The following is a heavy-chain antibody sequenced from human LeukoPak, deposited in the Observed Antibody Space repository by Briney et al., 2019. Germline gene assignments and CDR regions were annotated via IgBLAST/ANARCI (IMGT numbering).Heavy chain of an antibody. Sequence: GGSLRLSCAASEFTFSSYGMHWVRQAPGKGLEWVAVISYDGSNKYYADSVKGRLTISRDNSKNTLYLQMNSLRAEDTAVYYCAKDYRNYDSSGSYDYWGQGTLVTVSS. CDR2: ISYDGSNK. D-gene: IGHD3-22*01. CDR1: EFTFSSYG. J-gene: IGHJ4*02. V-gene: IGHV3-30*18. CDR3: AKDYRNYDSSGSYDY.